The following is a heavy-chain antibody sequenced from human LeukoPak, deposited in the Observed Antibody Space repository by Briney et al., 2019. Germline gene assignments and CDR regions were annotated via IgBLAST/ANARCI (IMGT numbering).Heavy chain of an antibody. J-gene: IGHJ4*02. CDR1: GFTFSSYA. Sequence: GRSLRLSCAASGFTFSSYAMHWVRQAPGKGLEWVAVISYDGSNKYYADSVKGRFTISRDNSKNTLYLQMNSLRAEDTAVYYCANPRIRLDYWGQGTLVTVSS. CDR2: ISYDGSNK. CDR3: ANPRIRLDY. V-gene: IGHV3-30-3*01.